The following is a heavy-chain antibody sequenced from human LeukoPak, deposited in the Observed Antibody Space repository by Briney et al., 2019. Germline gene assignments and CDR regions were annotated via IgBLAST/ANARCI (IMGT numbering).Heavy chain of an antibody. CDR3: GKTTVGYSSGQKPAWPVDY. CDR2: IFGSGGSP. CDR1: GFTFGSHA. V-gene: IGHV3-23*01. J-gene: IGHJ4*02. Sequence: GGSLRLSCEASGFTFGSHAMYWVRQAPGKGLEWVAGIFGSGGSPHYADSVKGRFTISRDDSRNTVYLQINSLRAEDTAVYYCGKTTVGYSSGQKPAWPVDYWGQGTLVTVSS. D-gene: IGHD5-18*01.